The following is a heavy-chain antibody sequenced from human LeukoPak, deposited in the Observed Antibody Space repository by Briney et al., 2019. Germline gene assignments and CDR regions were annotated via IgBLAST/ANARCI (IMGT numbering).Heavy chain of an antibody. D-gene: IGHD3-10*01. CDR1: VVNFTNYP. J-gene: IGHJ4*02. Sequence: SVKVTCKASVVNFTNYPMNWVRQAPGQGLEWMGRFISMFGTPNYAQKFQDRVTMTADKSTNTLYLELRNLRSEDTAMYYCVRGRQYFFDDSGQGTLVTVSS. CDR3: VRGRQYFFDD. CDR2: FISMFGTP. V-gene: IGHV1-69*06.